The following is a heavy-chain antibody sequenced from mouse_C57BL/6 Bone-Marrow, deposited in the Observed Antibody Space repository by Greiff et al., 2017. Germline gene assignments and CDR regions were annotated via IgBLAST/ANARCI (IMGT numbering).Heavy chain of an antibody. Sequence: EVKVVESGGGLVKPGGSLKLSCAASGFTFSSYAMSWVRQTPEKRLEWVATISDGGSYTYYPDNVKGRFTISRDNAKNNLYLQMSHLKSDDTAMYYCARDDDYCFGYWGQGTTLTVAA. CDR2: ISDGGSYT. V-gene: IGHV5-4*01. D-gene: IGHD2-4*01. CDR1: GFTFSSYA. CDR3: ARDDDYCFGY. J-gene: IGHJ2*01.